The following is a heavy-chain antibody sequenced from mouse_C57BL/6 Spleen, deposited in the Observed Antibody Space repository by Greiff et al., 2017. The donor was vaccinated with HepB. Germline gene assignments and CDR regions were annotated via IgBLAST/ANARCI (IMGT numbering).Heavy chain of an antibody. CDR3: ARWHYYGSSYAMDY. D-gene: IGHD1-1*01. V-gene: IGHV1-69*01. Sequence: VQLQQPGAELVMPGASVKLSCKASGYTFTSYWMHWVKQRPGQGLEWIGEIDPSDSYTNYNQKFKGKSTLTVDKSSSTAYMQLSSLTSEDSAVYYCARWHYYGSSYAMDYWGQGTSVTVSS. CDR1: GYTFTSYW. J-gene: IGHJ4*01. CDR2: IDPSDSYT.